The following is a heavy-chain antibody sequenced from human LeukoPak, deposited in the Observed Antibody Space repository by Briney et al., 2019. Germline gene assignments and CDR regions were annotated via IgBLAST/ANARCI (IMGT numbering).Heavy chain of an antibody. CDR1: GGSISSDNYQ. J-gene: IGHJ5*02. V-gene: IGHV4-30-4*01. CDR3: ARYGSGSTWFDP. Sequence: PSETLSLTCTVSGGSISSDNYQWSWIRQPPGKGLEWIGYINYSGSTYYSPSLKSRVIISVDTSKNQFFLKLSSVTAADTAVYYCARYGSGSTWFDPWGQGTLVTVSS. CDR2: INYSGST. D-gene: IGHD3-10*01.